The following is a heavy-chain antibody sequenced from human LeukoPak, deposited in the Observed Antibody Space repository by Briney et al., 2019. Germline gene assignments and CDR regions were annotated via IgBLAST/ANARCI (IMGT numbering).Heavy chain of an antibody. J-gene: IGHJ4*02. CDR2: IRSKAYGGTT. V-gene: IGHV3-49*04. CDR1: GFTFGDYA. Sequence: PGGSLRLSCTASGFTFGDYAMSWVRQAPGKGLEWVGFIRSKAYGGTTEYAASVKGRFTISRDDSKSIAYLQMNSLKTEDTAVYYCTTTVVVPAAIRGVIDYWGQGTLSPSPQ. D-gene: IGHD2-2*02. CDR3: TTTVVVPAAIRGVIDY.